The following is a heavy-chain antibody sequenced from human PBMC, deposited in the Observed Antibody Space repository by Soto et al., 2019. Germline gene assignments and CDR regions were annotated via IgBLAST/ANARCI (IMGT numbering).Heavy chain of an antibody. D-gene: IGHD2-15*01. CDR1: GGSISSSSYY. CDR3: ARHTPAISISDH. CDR2: FYYSGST. V-gene: IGHV4-39*01. Sequence: ETLSLTCTVSGGSISSSSYYWGWIRQPPGKGLEWIGSFYYSGSTYYNPSLKSRVTISVDTSKNQFSLKLSSVTAADTAVYYCARHTPAISISDHWGQGTLVTVSS. J-gene: IGHJ4*02.